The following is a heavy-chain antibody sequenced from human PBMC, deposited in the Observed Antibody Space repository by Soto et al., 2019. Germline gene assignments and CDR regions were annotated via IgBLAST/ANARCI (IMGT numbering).Heavy chain of an antibody. D-gene: IGHD3-22*01. CDR3: ARAGSGYYGMDV. CDR2: IWYDGSNK. V-gene: IGHV3-33*01. J-gene: IGHJ6*02. Sequence: VGSLRLSCAASGFTFSSYGMHWVRQAPGKGLEWVAVIWYDGSNKYYADSVKGRFTISRDNSKNTLYLQMNSLRAEDTAVYYCARAGSGYYGMDVWGQGTTVTVSS. CDR1: GFTFSSYG.